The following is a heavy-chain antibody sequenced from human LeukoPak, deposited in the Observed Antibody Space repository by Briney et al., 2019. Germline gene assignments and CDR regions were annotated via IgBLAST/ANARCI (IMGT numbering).Heavy chain of an antibody. CDR3: ATSSSAAAGFYYYFDY. J-gene: IGHJ4*02. D-gene: IGHD6-13*01. CDR2: FDPEDGET. Sequence: APVKVSCKVSGYTLTELSMHWVRQAPGKGLEWMGGFDPEDGETIYAQKFQGRVTMTEGTSTDTAYMELSSLRSEDTAVYYCATSSSAAAGFYYYFDYWGQGTLVTVSS. CDR1: GYTLTELS. V-gene: IGHV1-24*01.